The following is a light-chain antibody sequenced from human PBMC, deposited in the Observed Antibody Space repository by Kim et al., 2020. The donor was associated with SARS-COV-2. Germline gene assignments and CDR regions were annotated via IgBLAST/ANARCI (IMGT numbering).Light chain of an antibody. V-gene: IGKV3-20*01. CDR2: GAC. CDR3: QHYGSSRT. CDR1: QSVRSSD. J-gene: IGKJ1*01. Sequence: GERATLSGRGRQSVRSSDVGGYQQKPGQAPRLRSYGACSRATGIPDRCSGSGAVTDVTLTISRLEPEDLAVYYCQHYGSSRTFGQGTKVDIK.